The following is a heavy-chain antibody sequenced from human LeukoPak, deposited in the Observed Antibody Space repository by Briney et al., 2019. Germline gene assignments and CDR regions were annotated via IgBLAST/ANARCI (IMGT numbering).Heavy chain of an antibody. V-gene: IGHV3-21*01. CDR3: AREAPDFYFDY. D-gene: IGHD2-21*02. CDR2: ISSSSSYI. J-gene: IGHJ4*02. CDR1: GFTFSSYS. Sequence: GGSLILSCAASGFTFSSYSMNWVRPAPGKGLEWVSSISSSSSYIYHADSVKGRFTISRDNAKNSLYLQMNSLRAEDTAVYYCAREAPDFYFDYWGQGTLVTVSS.